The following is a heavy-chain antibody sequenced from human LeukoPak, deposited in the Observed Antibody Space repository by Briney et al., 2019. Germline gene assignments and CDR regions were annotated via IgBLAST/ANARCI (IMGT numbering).Heavy chain of an antibody. J-gene: IGHJ4*02. CDR1: GFTVSTNY. Sequence: GGSLRLSCAASGFTVSTNYMNWVRQAPGKGLEWVSYISSSSSTIYYADSVKGRFTISRDNAKNSLYLQMNSLRAEDTAMYYCARDLEYDSSSGDYWGQGTLVTVSS. CDR3: ARDLEYDSSSGDY. V-gene: IGHV3-48*01. CDR2: ISSSSSTI. D-gene: IGHD6-6*01.